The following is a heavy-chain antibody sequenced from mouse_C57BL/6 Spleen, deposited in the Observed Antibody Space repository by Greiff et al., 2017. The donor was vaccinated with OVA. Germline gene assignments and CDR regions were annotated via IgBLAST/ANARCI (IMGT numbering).Heavy chain of an antibody. CDR3: ARRALTGTWYLDY. J-gene: IGHJ2*01. V-gene: IGHV1-18*01. Sequence: EVQLQQSGPELVKPGASVKIPCKASGYTFTDYNMDWVKQSHGKSLEWIGDINPNNGGTIYNQKFKGKATLTVDKSSSTAYMELRSLTSEDTAVYYCARRALTGTWYLDYWGQGTTLTVSS. CDR1: GYTFTDYN. CDR2: INPNNGGT. D-gene: IGHD4-1*01.